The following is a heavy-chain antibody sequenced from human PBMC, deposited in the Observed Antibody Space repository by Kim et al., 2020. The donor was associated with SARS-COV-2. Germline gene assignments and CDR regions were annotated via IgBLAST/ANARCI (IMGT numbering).Heavy chain of an antibody. D-gene: IGHD3-22*01. CDR2: ISYDGSNK. J-gene: IGHJ4*02. CDR3: AREHYYDSSGLDY. V-gene: IGHV3-33*05. CDR1: GFTFSSYG. Sequence: GSLRLSCAASGFTFSSYGMHWVRQAPGKGLEWVAVISYDGSNKYYADSVKGRFTISRDNSKNTLYLQMNSLRAEDTAVYYCAREHYYDSSGLDYWGQGT.